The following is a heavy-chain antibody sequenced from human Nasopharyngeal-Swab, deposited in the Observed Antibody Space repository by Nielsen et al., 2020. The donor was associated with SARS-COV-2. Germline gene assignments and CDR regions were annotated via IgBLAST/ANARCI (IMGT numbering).Heavy chain of an antibody. Sequence: VRQAPGKGLEWVAVISYDGSNKYCADSVKGRFTISRDNSKNTLYLQMNSLRAEDTAVYYCAKGGYSYGYYYYYYMDVWGKGTTVTVSS. CDR3: AKGGYSYGYYYYYYMDV. CDR2: ISYDGSNK. J-gene: IGHJ6*03. V-gene: IGHV3-30*18. D-gene: IGHD5-18*01.